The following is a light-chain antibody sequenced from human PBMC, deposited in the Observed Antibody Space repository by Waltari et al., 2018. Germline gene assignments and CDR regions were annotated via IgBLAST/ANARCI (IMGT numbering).Light chain of an antibody. CDR3: QQHDDWPPYT. CDR2: GAS. CDR1: QSVNSK. V-gene: IGKV3-15*01. Sequence: EIVMTQSPATLSVSPGERATLSCRARQSVNSKLAWYQQKPGQAPRLLIYGASTRATGIPARFSGSGSGTEYTLTISSLQSEDFGVYYCQQHDDWPPYTFGQGTKLEIK. J-gene: IGKJ2*01.